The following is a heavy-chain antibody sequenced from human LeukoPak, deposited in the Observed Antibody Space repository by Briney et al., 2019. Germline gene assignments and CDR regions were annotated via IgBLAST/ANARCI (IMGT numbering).Heavy chain of an antibody. CDR3: ARHAHRYQTVYYFDY. D-gene: IGHD2-2*01. CDR1: GYSISSGYY. Sequence: PSETLSLTCTVSGYSISSGYYWGWIRQPPGKGLEWIGSIYHSGSTYYNPSLKSRVTISVDTSKNQFSLKLSSVTAADTAVYYCARHAHRYQTVYYFDYWGQGTLVTVSS. J-gene: IGHJ4*02. V-gene: IGHV4-38-2*02. CDR2: IYHSGST.